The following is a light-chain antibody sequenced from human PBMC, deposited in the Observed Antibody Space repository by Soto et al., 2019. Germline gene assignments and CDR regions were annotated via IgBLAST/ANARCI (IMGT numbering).Light chain of an antibody. V-gene: IGKV1-5*01. Sequence: DIQMTQSPSTLSASVGDRVTITCRASQSISSWLAWYQQKPWKAPKLLIYDASSLESGVPSRFSGSGSGTEFTLTISSLQPDDFATYYCQQYNSYAGTFGQGNKVEIK. CDR3: QQYNSYAGT. J-gene: IGKJ1*01. CDR1: QSISSW. CDR2: DAS.